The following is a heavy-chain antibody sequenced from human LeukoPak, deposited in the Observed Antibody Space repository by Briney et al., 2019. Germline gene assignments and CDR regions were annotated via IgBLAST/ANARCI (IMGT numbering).Heavy chain of an antibody. J-gene: IGHJ5*02. CDR1: GFTFSTYS. V-gene: IGHV3-48*04. CDR3: ARCGGPHYDFCSGYEFADNWFDP. Sequence: GGSLRLSCVASGFTFSTYSMNWVRQAPGQGLEWVSYISSSSSTIYYADSVKGRFTISRDNAKNSLYLQMNSLRAEDTAVYYCARCGGPHYDFCSGYEFADNWFDPWGQGTLVTVSS. CDR2: ISSSSSTI. D-gene: IGHD3-3*01.